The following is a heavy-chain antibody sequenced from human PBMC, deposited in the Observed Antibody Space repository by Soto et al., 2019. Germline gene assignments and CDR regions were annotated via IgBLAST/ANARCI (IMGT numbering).Heavy chain of an antibody. Sequence: SVKVSCKASGGTFSSYAISWVRQAPGQGLEWMGGIIPIFGTANYAQKFQGRVTITADESTSTAYMELSSLRSDDTAVYYCARAPRVAARPGGIDYWGQGTLVTVS. CDR2: IIPIFGTA. D-gene: IGHD6-6*01. J-gene: IGHJ4*02. CDR1: GGTFSSYA. CDR3: ARAPRVAARPGGIDY. V-gene: IGHV1-69*13.